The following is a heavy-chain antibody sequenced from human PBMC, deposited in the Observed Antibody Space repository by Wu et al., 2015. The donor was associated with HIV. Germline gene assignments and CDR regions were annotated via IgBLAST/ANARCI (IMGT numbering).Heavy chain of an antibody. CDR2: INPNSGGT. J-gene: IGHJ6*03. CDR1: GYTFTGYY. Sequence: QVQLVQSGAEVKKPGASVKVSCKASGYTFTGYYMHWVRQAPGQGLEWMGWINPNSGGTNYAQKFQGRVTMTRDTSISTAYMELSRLRSDDTAVYYCARVPVVVPAGAYMDVWGKGDHGSTVSS. CDR3: ARVPVVVPAGAYMDV. V-gene: IGHV1-2*02. D-gene: IGHD2-2*01.